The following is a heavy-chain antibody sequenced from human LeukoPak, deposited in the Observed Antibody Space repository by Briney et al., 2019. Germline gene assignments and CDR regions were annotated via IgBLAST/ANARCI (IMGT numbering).Heavy chain of an antibody. V-gene: IGHV4-39*01. Sequence: WDTLTLTCTVSGHSISSSSYHWGWIPRPPGKGLQWLGSIYYSWSTYYTPSLKSRVTIFVDTSKSLFSLNLYSVTAADTPVFYCARSYYSVYRQLDYWGQGTLVNVAS. D-gene: IGHD3-10*02. CDR1: GHSISSSSYH. J-gene: IGHJ4*02. CDR3: ARSYYSVYRQLDY. CDR2: IYYSWST.